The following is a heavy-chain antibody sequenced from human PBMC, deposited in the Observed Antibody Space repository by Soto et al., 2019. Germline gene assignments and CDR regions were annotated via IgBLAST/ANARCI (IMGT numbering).Heavy chain of an antibody. Sequence: QVQLQQWGAGLLKPSETLSLTCAVYGGSFSGYYWSWIRQPPGKGLEWIGEINHSGSTNYNPSLKSRVTISVDPSKNQFSLKLSSVTAADTAVYYSASATQWRLGGAFDIWGKGTMVTVSS. CDR1: GGSFSGYY. CDR2: INHSGST. V-gene: IGHV4-34*01. J-gene: IGHJ3*02. CDR3: ASATQWRLGGAFDI. D-gene: IGHD3-16*01.